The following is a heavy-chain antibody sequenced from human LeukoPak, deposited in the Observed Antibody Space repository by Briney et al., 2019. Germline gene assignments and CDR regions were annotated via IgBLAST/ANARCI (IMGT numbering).Heavy chain of an antibody. CDR2: MNPNSGNT. CDR3: ARGRYSGYFYYYYYYMDV. J-gene: IGHJ6*03. D-gene: IGHD5-12*01. Sequence: ASVKVSCKASGYTFTSYDINWVRQATGQGLEWMGWMNPNSGNTGYAQKFQGRVTITRNTSISTAYMELSSLRSEDTAVYYCARGRYSGYFYYYYYYMDVWGKGTTVTVSS. V-gene: IGHV1-8*03. CDR1: GYTFTSYD.